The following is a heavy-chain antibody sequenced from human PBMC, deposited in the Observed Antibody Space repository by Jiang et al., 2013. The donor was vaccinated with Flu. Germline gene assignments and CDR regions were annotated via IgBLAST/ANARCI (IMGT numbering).Heavy chain of an antibody. CDR2: ISAYNGNT. D-gene: IGHD3-16*02. Sequence: SGAEVKKPGASVKVSCKASGYTFTSYGISWVRQAPGQGLEWMGWISAYNGNTNYAQKLQGRVTMTTDTSTSTAYMELRSLRSDDTAVYYCVRDDYVWGSYRYLQWRIYFDYWGQGTLVTVSS. J-gene: IGHJ4*02. V-gene: IGHV1-18*04. CDR1: GYTFTSYG. CDR3: VRDDYVWGSYRYLQWRIYFDY.